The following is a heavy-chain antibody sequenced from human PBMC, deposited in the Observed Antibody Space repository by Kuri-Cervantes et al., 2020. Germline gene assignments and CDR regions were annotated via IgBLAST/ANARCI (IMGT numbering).Heavy chain of an antibody. CDR1: GFTFDDYA. CDR2: ISWNSGAI. Sequence: SLKISCAASGFTFDDYAIHWVRQTPGKGLEWVSGISWNSGAIGYADSVKGRFTISRDNAKNSLYLQMDSLRDEDTAVYYCARDAGYHYDRFDYWGQGTLVTVSS. CDR3: ARDAGYHYDRFDY. V-gene: IGHV3-9*01. J-gene: IGHJ4*02. D-gene: IGHD3-16*01.